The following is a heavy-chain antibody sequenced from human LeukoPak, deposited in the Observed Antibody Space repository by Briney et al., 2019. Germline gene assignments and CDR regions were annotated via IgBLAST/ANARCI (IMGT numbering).Heavy chain of an antibody. D-gene: IGHD3-10*01. CDR2: ISSSSDLM. CDR3: ARVVRGLYNLGD. J-gene: IGHJ4*02. Sequence: PGGSLRLSCEASGFSLSISGMNWVRQAPGKGLERVSYISSSSDLMSYVDSVKGRFTVSRDNAKNSLFLQMNSLRDEDTAVYYCARVVRGLYNLGDWGQGTLVTVSS. V-gene: IGHV3-48*02. CDR1: GFSLSISG.